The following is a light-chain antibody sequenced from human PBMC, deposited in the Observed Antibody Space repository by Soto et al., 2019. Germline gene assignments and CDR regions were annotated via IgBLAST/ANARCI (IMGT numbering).Light chain of an antibody. V-gene: IGLV2-23*02. CDR2: EVS. CDR3: CSYAGCHWV. J-gene: IGLJ3*02. Sequence: QSALTQPASVSGSPGQSITISCTGTSSDVGSYNFVSWYQQHPGKAPKLMIYEVSKRPSGVSNRFSGSKSGNTASLTISGLQAEDEADYYCCSYAGCHWVFGGGTKLTVL. CDR1: SSDVGSYNF.